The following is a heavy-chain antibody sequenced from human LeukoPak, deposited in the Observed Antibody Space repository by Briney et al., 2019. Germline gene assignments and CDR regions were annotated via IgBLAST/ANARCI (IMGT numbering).Heavy chain of an antibody. CDR2: IIPIFGTA. CDR1: GGTFSSYA. D-gene: IGHD6-13*01. Sequence: SVKVSCKASGGTFSSYAISWVRQAPGQGLEWMGGIIPIFGTANYAQKFQGRVTITTDESTSTAYMELSSLRSEDTAVYYCAREVTSWCYYYYMDVWGKGTTVTVSS. CDR3: AREVTSWCYYYYMDV. J-gene: IGHJ6*03. V-gene: IGHV1-69*05.